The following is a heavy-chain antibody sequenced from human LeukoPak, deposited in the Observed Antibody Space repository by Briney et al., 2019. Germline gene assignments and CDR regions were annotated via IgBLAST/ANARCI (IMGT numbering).Heavy chain of an antibody. CDR1: GFTFSSYA. Sequence: PGGSLRLSCAASGFTFSSYAMHWVRQAPGKGLEWVAVISYDGSNKYYADSVKGRFTISRDNSKNTLYLQMNSLRAEDTAVYYCARDLYDSSGYPDYWGQGTLVTVSS. V-gene: IGHV3-30-3*01. CDR3: ARDLYDSSGYPDY. D-gene: IGHD3-22*01. CDR2: ISYDGSNK. J-gene: IGHJ4*02.